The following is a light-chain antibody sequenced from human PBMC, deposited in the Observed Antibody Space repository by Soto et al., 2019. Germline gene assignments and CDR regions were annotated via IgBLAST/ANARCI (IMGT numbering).Light chain of an antibody. Sequence: QSVLTQPASVSGSPGQSITISCTGTNSDVGGYNYVSWYQQHPGKAPELMIYGVSHRPSGVSNRFSGSKSDNTASLTISGLQAEDEADYYCSSYTSISTLYVFGTGTKVTVL. CDR2: GVS. V-gene: IGLV2-14*01. CDR1: NSDVGGYNY. CDR3: SSYTSISTLYV. J-gene: IGLJ1*01.